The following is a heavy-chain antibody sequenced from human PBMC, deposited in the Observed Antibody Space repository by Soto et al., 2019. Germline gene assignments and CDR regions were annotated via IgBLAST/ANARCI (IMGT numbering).Heavy chain of an antibody. J-gene: IGHJ4*02. V-gene: IGHV3-30*18. CDR1: GFTFKNYG. CDR2: ISKDGTKR. Sequence: QVQLVESGGGVVQPGGSLRLSCIASGFTFKNYGMHWVRQAPGKGLEWVAVISKDGTKRYFGDSVEGRFTISRDNSRNTLYLQMNSLRTEDTALYYCAKDPNFSSSMDYWGQGTLVTVSS. CDR3: AKDPNFSSSMDY. D-gene: IGHD6-19*01.